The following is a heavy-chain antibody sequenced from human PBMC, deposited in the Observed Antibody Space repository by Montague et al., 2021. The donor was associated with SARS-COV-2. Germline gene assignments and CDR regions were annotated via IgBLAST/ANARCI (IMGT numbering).Heavy chain of an antibody. CDR1: VPSICTSTEP. CDR3: ARHMGHVLVSVTGANWFEP. J-gene: IGHJ5*02. D-gene: IGHD5/OR15-5a*01. Sequence: SETLSLTCAVSVPSICTSTEPQTWSPQSSSTVLKWVGMFSYSYNTHYNPSLRSRVTISVDSSKNQFSLKLNSVTAADTAIYYCARHMGHVLVSVTGANWFEPWGQGTLVTVSS. V-gene: IGHV4-39*01. CDR2: FSYSYNT.